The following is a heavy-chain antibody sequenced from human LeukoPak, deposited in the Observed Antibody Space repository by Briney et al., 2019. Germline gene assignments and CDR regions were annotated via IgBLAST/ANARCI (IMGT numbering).Heavy chain of an antibody. J-gene: IGHJ4*02. D-gene: IGHD3-22*01. CDR1: GFTFSSYY. CDR2: ISSSSNYI. CDR3: ARDRFYYDSSGYPAFNY. Sequence: GGSLRLSCAASGFTFSSYYMNWVRQAPGKGLEWVSSISSSSNYIYYTDSVKGRFTISRDNAENSLYLQMNSLRAEDTAVYYCARDRFYYDSSGYPAFNYWGRGTLVTVSS. V-gene: IGHV3-21*01.